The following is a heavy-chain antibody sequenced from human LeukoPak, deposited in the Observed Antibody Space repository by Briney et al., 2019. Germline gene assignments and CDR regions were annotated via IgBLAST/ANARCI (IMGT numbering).Heavy chain of an antibody. V-gene: IGHV3-48*03. CDR2: ISSSGSTI. CDR1: GFTFSSYE. Sequence: QPGGSLRLSCAASGFTFSSYEMNWVRQAPGKGLEWVSYISSSGSTIYYADSVKGRFTISRDNAKNSLYLQMNSLRAEDTAVYYCARDPAINPGIAAPDYWGQGTLVTVSS. CDR3: ARDPAINPGIAAPDY. J-gene: IGHJ4*02. D-gene: IGHD6-13*01.